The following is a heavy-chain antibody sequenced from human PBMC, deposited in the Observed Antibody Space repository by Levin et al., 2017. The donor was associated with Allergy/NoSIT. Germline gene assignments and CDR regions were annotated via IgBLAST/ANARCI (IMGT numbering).Heavy chain of an antibody. V-gene: IGHV3-9*01. CDR3: VRDVYLGQWPAQYTFDV. D-gene: IGHD6-19*01. Sequence: SLKISCTASGFSFDDYAMHWVRQIPGKGLDWVSVINWNSGTIHYAASVRGRFTVSRDNAKNSLFLQMNSLRAEDTALYYCVRDVYLGQWPAQYTFDVWGQGTTVTVSS. J-gene: IGHJ6*02. CDR1: GFSFDDYA. CDR2: INWNSGTI.